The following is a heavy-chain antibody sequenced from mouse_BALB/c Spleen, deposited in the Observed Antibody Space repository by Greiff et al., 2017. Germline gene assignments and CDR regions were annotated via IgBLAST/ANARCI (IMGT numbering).Heavy chain of an antibody. Sequence: EVKLMESGGGLVQPGESLKLSCESNEYEFPSHDMSWVRKTPEKRLELVAAINSDGGSTYYPDTMERRFIISRDNTKKTLYLQMSSLRSEDTALYYCASQRYDGAMDYWGQGTSVTVSA. CDR3: ASQRYDGAMDY. V-gene: IGHV5-2*01. D-gene: IGHD2-14*01. CDR2: INSDGGST. CDR1: EYEFPSHD. J-gene: IGHJ4*01.